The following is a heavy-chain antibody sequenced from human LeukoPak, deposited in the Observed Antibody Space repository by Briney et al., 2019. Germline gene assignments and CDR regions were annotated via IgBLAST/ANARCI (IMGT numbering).Heavy chain of an antibody. CDR2: INPSGGST. D-gene: IGHD3-9*01. CDR1: GYTFTSYY. Sequence: ASVKVSCKASGYTFTSYYMHWVRQAPGQGLEWMGIINPSGGSTSYVQKFQGRVTMTRDTSTSTVYMELSSLRFEDTAVYYCATDILTGSYYFDYWGQGTLVTVSS. V-gene: IGHV1-46*01. J-gene: IGHJ4*02. CDR3: ATDILTGSYYFDY.